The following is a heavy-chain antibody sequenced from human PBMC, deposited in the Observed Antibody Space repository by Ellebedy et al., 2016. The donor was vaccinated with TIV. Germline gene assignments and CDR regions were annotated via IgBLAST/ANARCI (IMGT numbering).Heavy chain of an antibody. Sequence: MPSETLSLTCTVSGASISVSGGSISNYYWSWIRQPAGKGLEWIGRIYSSGSINYNPSLKSRFTMTLDTSKNQFSLNLTSVTAADTAVYYCARVPPSGTYYGSFDIWGQGTMVTVSS. CDR2: IYSSGSI. D-gene: IGHD1-26*01. CDR3: ARVPPSGTYYGSFDI. J-gene: IGHJ3*02. V-gene: IGHV4-4*07. CDR1: GGSISNYY.